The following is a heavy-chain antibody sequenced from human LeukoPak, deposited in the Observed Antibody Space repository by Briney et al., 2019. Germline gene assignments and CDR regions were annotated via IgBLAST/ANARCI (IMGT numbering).Heavy chain of an antibody. J-gene: IGHJ4*02. V-gene: IGHV3-11*04. Sequence: PGGSLRLXCAASGFTISDYYMNWIRQAPGKGLEWVSYISSSGTSMFYADSVKGRFTISRDNAKNLLHLQMNSLRAEDTAVYYCARAPGDPIDYWGQGTLVTVSS. CDR1: GFTISDYY. CDR3: ARAPGDPIDY. D-gene: IGHD2-21*02. CDR2: ISSSGTSM.